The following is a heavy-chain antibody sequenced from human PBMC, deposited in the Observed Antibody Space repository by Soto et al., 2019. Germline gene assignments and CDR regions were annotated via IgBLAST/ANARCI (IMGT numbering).Heavy chain of an antibody. Sequence: EVQLVESGGALVKPGGSLRLSCAASGFIFSHAWFHWVRQPPGKGLELVGRVKNNGGATDYAASVKGRFTISRDDSKDTVYLQMSSLRTEDTAIYYCAADLGPAYDGDNWFDPWGQGTLVTVSS. CDR3: AADLGPAYDGDNWFDP. CDR2: VKNNGGAT. CDR1: GFIFSHAW. V-gene: IGHV3-15*07. D-gene: IGHD2-21*01. J-gene: IGHJ5*02.